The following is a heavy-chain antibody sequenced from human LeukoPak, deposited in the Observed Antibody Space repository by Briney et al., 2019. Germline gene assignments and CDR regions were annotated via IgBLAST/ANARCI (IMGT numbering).Heavy chain of an antibody. CDR3: ARLSTTLRGAFDI. Sequence: SETLSLTCTVSGGSISSYYWSWIRQPPGKGLEWIGTIYYSGSTYYNPSLKSRVTISVDTSKNQFSLKLSSVTAADTAVYYCARLSTTLRGAFDIWGQGTMVTVSS. V-gene: IGHV4-59*08. D-gene: IGHD3-3*01. J-gene: IGHJ3*02. CDR1: GGSISSYY. CDR2: IYYSGST.